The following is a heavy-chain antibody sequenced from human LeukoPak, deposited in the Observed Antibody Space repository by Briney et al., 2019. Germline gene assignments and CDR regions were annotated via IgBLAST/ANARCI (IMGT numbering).Heavy chain of an antibody. Sequence: GGSLRLSCAASGFTFSSYEMNWVRQAPGKGLEWVSYISSSGSTIYYADSVRGRFTISRDNAKNSLYLQMNSLRAEDAAVYYRARDLGGAPDYWGQGTLATVSS. V-gene: IGHV3-48*03. D-gene: IGHD3-16*01. CDR2: ISSSGSTI. CDR3: ARDLGGAPDY. CDR1: GFTFSSYE. J-gene: IGHJ4*02.